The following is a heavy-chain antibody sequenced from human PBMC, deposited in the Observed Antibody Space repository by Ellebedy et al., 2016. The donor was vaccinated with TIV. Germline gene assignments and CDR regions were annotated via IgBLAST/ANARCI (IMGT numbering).Heavy chain of an antibody. J-gene: IGHJ4*02. D-gene: IGHD3-3*01. CDR1: GYSFASYW. CDR3: ARLLNYDFWIDY. CDR2: IYPGDSDT. Sequence: GESLKISCKGSGYSFASYWIGWVRQMPGNGLEWMGIIYPGDSDTRYSPSFQGQVTISADKSISTAYLQWSSLKASETAMYYCARLLNYDFWIDYWGQGTLVTVSS. V-gene: IGHV5-51*01.